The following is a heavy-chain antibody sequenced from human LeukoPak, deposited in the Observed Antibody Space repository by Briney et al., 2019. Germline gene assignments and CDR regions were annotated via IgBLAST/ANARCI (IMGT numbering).Heavy chain of an antibody. CDR1: GFTFSSYS. D-gene: IGHD4-17*01. CDR3: GIDLNWRATTETTFKSIDY. V-gene: IGHV3-21*01. J-gene: IGHJ4*02. CDR2: ISSTSSYI. Sequence: PGGSLRLSCTASGFTFSSYSMNWVRQAPGKGLEWVSSISSTSSYIYYADSVKGRFTISRDNAKNSLFLQMNSLRAEDTAVYYSGIDLNWRATTETTFKSIDYWGQGTLVTVSS.